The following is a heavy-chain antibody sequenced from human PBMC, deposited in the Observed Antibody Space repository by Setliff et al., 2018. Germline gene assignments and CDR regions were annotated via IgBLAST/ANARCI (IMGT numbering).Heavy chain of an antibody. CDR1: GFTFSNFW. CDR2: IKQDASEK. CDR3: ARKSGSYYFNAFDL. V-gene: IGHV3-7*01. J-gene: IGHJ3*01. Sequence: GGSLRLSCTASGFTFSNFWMSWGRQAPGKGLEWVANIKQDASEKYYVDSVKGRFTISRDNAKNSLYLQMNSLRAEDTAVYYCARKSGSYYFNAFDLWGQGTMVTVSS. D-gene: IGHD1-26*01.